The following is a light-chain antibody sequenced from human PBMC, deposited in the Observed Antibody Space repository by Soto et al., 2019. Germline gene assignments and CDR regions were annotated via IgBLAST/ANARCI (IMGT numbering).Light chain of an antibody. CDR3: SSYAGSNNFVV. CDR2: EVT. CDR1: SSDVGGYNY. V-gene: IGLV2-8*01. J-gene: IGLJ2*01. Sequence: QSALTQPPSASGSPGQSVTISCTGTSSDVGGYNYVSWYQQHPGKAPKLMISEVTKRPSGVPDRFSGSKSGNKASLTVSGLQADDEADYYCSSYAGSNNFVVFGGGTKLTVL.